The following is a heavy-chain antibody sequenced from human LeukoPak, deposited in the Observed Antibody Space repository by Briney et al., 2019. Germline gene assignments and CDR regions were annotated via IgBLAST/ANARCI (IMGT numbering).Heavy chain of an antibody. D-gene: IGHD6-13*01. CDR2: ISAYNGNT. CDR3: AIGIAAAEGWNGMDV. Sequence: VASVKVSCKASGYTFTSYGISWVRQAPGQGLEWMGWISAYNGNTNYAQKLQGRVTMTTDTSTSTAYMELSSLRSEDTAVYYCAIGIAAAEGWNGMDVWGQGTTVTVSS. J-gene: IGHJ6*02. CDR1: GYTFTSYG. V-gene: IGHV1-18*01.